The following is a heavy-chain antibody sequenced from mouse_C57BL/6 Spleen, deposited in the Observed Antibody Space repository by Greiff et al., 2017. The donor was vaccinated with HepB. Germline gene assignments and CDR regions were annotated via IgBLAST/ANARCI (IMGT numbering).Heavy chain of an antibody. Sequence: QVQLKESGAELARPGASVKLSCKASGYTFTSYGISWVKQRTGQGLEWIGEIYPRSGNTYYNEKFKGKATLTADKSSSTAYMELRSLTSEDSAVYFCARDTPAWFAYWGQGTLVTVSA. CDR3: ARDTPAWFAY. V-gene: IGHV1-81*01. CDR2: IYPRSGNT. J-gene: IGHJ3*01. CDR1: GYTFTSYG.